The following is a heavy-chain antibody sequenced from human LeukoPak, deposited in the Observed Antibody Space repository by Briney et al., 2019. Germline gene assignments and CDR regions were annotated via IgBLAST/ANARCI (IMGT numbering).Heavy chain of an antibody. Sequence: ASVKVSCKASGGTFSSYAISWVRQAPGQGLEWMGRIIPILGIANYAQKFQGRVTITADKSTSTAYMELSSLRSEDTAVYYCARGSSGWYVDYWGQGTLVTVSS. V-gene: IGHV1-69*04. D-gene: IGHD6-19*01. CDR1: GGTFSSYA. CDR2: IIPILGIA. J-gene: IGHJ4*02. CDR3: ARGSSGWYVDY.